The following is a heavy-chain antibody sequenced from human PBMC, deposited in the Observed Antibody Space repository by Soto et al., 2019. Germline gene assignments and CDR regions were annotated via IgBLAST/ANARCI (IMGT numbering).Heavy chain of an antibody. CDR1: GYTFTGYY. Sequence: ASVKVSCKASGYTFTGYYMHWVRQAPGQGLEWMGWINPNSGGTNYAQKFQGWVTMTRDTSISTAYMELSRLRSDDTAVYYCARSAATRADAFDIWGQGTMVTVSS. CDR2: INPNSGGT. V-gene: IGHV1-2*04. J-gene: IGHJ3*02. D-gene: IGHD2-15*01. CDR3: ARSAATRADAFDI.